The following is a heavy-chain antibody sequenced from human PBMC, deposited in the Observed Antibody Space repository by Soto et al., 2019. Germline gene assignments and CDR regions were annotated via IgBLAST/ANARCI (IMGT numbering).Heavy chain of an antibody. J-gene: IGHJ3*02. V-gene: IGHV3-30*02. CDR3: AKEFQWELHAFDI. Sequence: GGSVRLSXAASGFTFSTYGMHWVRQAPGKGLEWVAVMGNDGITTFYADSVKGRFTISRDNSKNTLFLQMNSLRADDTAVYYCAKEFQWELHAFDIWGQGTMVTVSS. D-gene: IGHD1-26*01. CDR1: GFTFSTYG. CDR2: MGNDGITT.